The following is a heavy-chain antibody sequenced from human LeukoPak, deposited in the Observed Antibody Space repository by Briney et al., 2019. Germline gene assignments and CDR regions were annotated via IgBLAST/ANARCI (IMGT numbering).Heavy chain of an antibody. J-gene: IGHJ4*02. CDR1: GFTFSSYS. V-gene: IGHV3-21*01. CDR2: ISSSGAKT. CDR3: ARDPIAVVGGGSFDY. D-gene: IGHD6-19*01. Sequence: GGSLRLSCAASGFTFSSYSMNWVRQAPGKGLQWVSSISSSGAKTYYADSVKGRVTISRDNAKNSYYLEMNSLVAEDTAVYYCARDPIAVVGGGSFDYWGQGTLVTVSS.